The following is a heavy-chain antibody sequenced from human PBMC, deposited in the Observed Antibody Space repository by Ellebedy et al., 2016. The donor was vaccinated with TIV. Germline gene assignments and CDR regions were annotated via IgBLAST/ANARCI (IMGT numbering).Heavy chain of an antibody. Sequence: SETLSLTCTVSGGSISTYYWNWIRQPPGRGLEWIGYIYYSGTTNYNPSLKSRVTISVDTSKNQFSLKLISVTAADTAVYHCVREPSGWYHFDFWGQGTLVTVSS. CDR2: IYYSGTT. D-gene: IGHD6-19*01. V-gene: IGHV4-59*01. CDR1: GGSISTYY. J-gene: IGHJ4*02. CDR3: VREPSGWYHFDF.